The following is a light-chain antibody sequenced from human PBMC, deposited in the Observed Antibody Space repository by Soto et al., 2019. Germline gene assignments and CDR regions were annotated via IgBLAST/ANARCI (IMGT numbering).Light chain of an antibody. Sequence: TVMTHSPATLSVSPGEIATLSFRASQSVSTNLAWYQQKPGQAPRLLIFGASTRATGIPARFSGSGSGTEFTLTISSLQPEDFATFYCQQYSTFSPWSFGQGTKVDIK. CDR1: QSVSTN. V-gene: IGKV3-15*01. CDR2: GAS. J-gene: IGKJ1*01. CDR3: QQYSTFSPWS.